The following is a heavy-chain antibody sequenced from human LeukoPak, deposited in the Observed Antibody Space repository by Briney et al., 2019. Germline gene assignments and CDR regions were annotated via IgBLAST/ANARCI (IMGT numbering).Heavy chain of an antibody. CDR1: GYTFTGYY. D-gene: IGHD4-23*01. V-gene: IGHV1-2*02. CDR3: ARDVGGNSAVDY. Sequence: ASVKVSCKASGYTFTGYYMHWVRQAPGQGLEWMGWINPNSGGTNYAQKFQGRVTMTRETSITTAYMEPSRLRSDDTAVYYCARDVGGNSAVDYWGQGTLVTVSS. J-gene: IGHJ4*02. CDR2: INPNSGGT.